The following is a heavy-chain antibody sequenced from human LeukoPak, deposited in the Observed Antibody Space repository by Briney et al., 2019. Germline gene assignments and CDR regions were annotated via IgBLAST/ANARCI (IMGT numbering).Heavy chain of an antibody. CDR2: MSGDGKTI. Sequence: GGSLRLSCSASGFTFSTYSMTWVRQTPGKGLEWVSYMSGDGKTIFYADSVRGRFTISRDNAKNSLYLQMNSLRDEDTAAYYCARDYYDSSGQLHAGAHAFDIWGQGTMVTVSS. V-gene: IGHV3-48*02. J-gene: IGHJ3*02. D-gene: IGHD3-22*01. CDR3: ARDYYDSSGQLHAGAHAFDI. CDR1: GFTFSTYS.